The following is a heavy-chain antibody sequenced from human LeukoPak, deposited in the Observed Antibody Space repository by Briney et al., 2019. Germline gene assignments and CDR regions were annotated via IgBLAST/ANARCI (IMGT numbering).Heavy chain of an antibody. V-gene: IGHV1-69*06. Sequence: WASVKVSCKASGGTFSSYAISWVRQAPGQGLEWMGGIIPIFGTANYAQKFQGRVTITADKSTSTAYMELSSLRSEGTAVYYCASGYYDSSGYYFDYWGQGTLVTVSS. CDR2: IIPIFGTA. J-gene: IGHJ4*02. D-gene: IGHD3-22*01. CDR1: GGTFSSYA. CDR3: ASGYYDSSGYYFDY.